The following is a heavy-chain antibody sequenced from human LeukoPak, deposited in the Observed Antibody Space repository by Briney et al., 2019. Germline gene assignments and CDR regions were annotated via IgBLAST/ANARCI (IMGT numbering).Heavy chain of an antibody. CDR3: AKVETGYSSGPSDY. V-gene: IGHV3-48*01. Sequence: PGGSLRLSCAASGFTFSSYSMNWVRQAPGKGLEWVSYISSSSSTICYADSVKGRFTISRDNAKNSLYLQMNSLRAEDTAVFYCAKVETGYSSGPSDYWGQGTLVTVSS. CDR2: ISSSSSTI. CDR1: GFTFSSYS. J-gene: IGHJ4*02. D-gene: IGHD6-25*01.